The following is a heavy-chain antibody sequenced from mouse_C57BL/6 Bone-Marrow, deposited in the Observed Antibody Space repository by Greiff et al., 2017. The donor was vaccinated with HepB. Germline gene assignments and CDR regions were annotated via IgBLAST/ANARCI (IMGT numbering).Heavy chain of an antibody. V-gene: IGHV14-3*01. D-gene: IGHD2-4*01. Sequence: LVESVAELVRPGASVKLSCTASGFNIKNTYMHWVKQRPEQGLEWIGRIDPANGNTKYAPKFQGKATITADTSSNTAYLQLSSLTSEDTAIYYCASRYDYDRGYYAMDYWGQGTSVTVSS. CDR1: GFNIKNTY. CDR3: ASRYDYDRGYYAMDY. CDR2: IDPANGNT. J-gene: IGHJ4*01.